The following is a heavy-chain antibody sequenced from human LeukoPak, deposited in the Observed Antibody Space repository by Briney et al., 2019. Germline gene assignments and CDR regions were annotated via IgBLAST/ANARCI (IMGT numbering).Heavy chain of an antibody. CDR2: INPNSGGT. J-gene: IGHJ4*02. Sequence: ASVKVSCKASGYTFTGYYMHWVRQAPGQGLEWMGWINPNSGGTNYAQKFQGRVTMTRDTSISTAYMELSRLRSDDTAVYYCAGVARFLEWLPSFDYWGQGTLVTVSS. CDR1: GYTFTGYY. CDR3: AGVARFLEWLPSFDY. D-gene: IGHD3-3*01. V-gene: IGHV1-2*02.